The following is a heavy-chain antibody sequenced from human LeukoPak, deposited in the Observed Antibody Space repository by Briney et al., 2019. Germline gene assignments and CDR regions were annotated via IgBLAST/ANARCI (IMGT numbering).Heavy chain of an antibody. Sequence: PGGSLRLSCVASGFIFSRYDMHWVRQAPGKGLEWVALIWHDGSKTHYADSVKGRFTISRDDSKSTLYVQMNSLRVEDTAVYYYARDPATVTSHFDYWGQGALVTVSS. V-gene: IGHV3-33*01. CDR3: ARDPATVTSHFDY. CDR1: GFIFSRYD. J-gene: IGHJ4*02. D-gene: IGHD4-17*01. CDR2: IWHDGSKT.